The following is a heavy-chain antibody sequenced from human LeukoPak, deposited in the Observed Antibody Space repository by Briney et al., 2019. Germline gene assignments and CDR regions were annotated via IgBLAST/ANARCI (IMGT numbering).Heavy chain of an antibody. D-gene: IGHD5-18*01. CDR1: GYTFTGYY. CDR2: IKTNSGDT. J-gene: IGHJ4*02. CDR3: ARDSDTAMADY. V-gene: IGHV1-2*02. Sequence: GASVKVSCKASGYTFTGYYMHWVRQAPGQGPEWMGWIKTNSGDTKYAQKFQGRVTMTRDTSTSTAYMELSRLRSDDTAVYYCARDSDTAMADYWGQGTLVTVSS.